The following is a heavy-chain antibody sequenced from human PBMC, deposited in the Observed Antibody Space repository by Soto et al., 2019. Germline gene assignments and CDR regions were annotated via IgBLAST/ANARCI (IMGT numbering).Heavy chain of an antibody. J-gene: IGHJ3*01. V-gene: IGHV6-1*01. CDR2: TYYRSKWYY. Sequence: PSPTLSLSCAISGDSVSSNSAAWNWIRQSPSRGLEWLGRTYYRSKWYYAYAVSVKSRIAINPDTSKNQFSLQLNSVTPEDTAVYYFAIIHSSSSSDIVFWGQGTMVT. CDR3: AIIHSSSSSDIVF. D-gene: IGHD6-6*01. CDR1: GDSVSSNSAA.